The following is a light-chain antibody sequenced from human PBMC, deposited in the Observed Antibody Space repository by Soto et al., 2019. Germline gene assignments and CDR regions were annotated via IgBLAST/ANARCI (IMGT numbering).Light chain of an antibody. Sequence: EIVLTQSPGTLSLSPGERANLSCRASQSVSSSYLAWYQQKPGQAPRLLIYGASSRATGIPYRFSGSGSGTDFTLTISRLDPEDFAVYYCHQYGSSPLTFGGGTKVEIK. J-gene: IGKJ4*01. CDR2: GAS. CDR1: QSVSSSY. CDR3: HQYGSSPLT. V-gene: IGKV3-20*01.